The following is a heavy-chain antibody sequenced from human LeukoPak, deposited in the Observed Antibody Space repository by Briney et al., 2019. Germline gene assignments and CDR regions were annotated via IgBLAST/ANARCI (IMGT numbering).Heavy chain of an antibody. CDR3: AKKGVGATNYFDY. Sequence: AGGCLRLSCAASGFIFTSYDTYCASQAPGKWLEWVAVISNDGNNKQYADSVKGRFTISRDNSKNTLYLQMNSLRAEDTAVYYCAKKGVGATNYFDYWGQGTLVTVSS. CDR2: ISNDGNNK. J-gene: IGHJ4*02. CDR1: GFIFTSYD. D-gene: IGHD1-26*01. V-gene: IGHV3-30*18.